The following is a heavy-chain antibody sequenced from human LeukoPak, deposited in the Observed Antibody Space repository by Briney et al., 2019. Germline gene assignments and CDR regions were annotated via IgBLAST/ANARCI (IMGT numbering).Heavy chain of an antibody. CDR2: IYYSGST. J-gene: IGHJ6*02. CDR3: ARDTYSSSWYGAYYYYGMDV. V-gene: IGHV4-31*03. CDR1: GGSISSGGYY. Sequence: SQTLSLTCTVSGGSISSGGYYWSWIRQHPGKGLEWIGYIYYSGSTYYNPSLKSRVTISVDTSKNQFSLKLSSVTAADTAVYYCARDTYSSSWYGAYYYYGMDVWGQGTTVTVSS. D-gene: IGHD6-13*01.